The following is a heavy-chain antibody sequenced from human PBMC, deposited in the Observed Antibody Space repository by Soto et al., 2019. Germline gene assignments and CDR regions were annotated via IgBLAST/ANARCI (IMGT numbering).Heavy chain of an antibody. V-gene: IGHV4-34*01. Sequence: SETLSLTCAVYGGSFSGYYWSWIRQPPGKGLEWIGEINHSGSTNYNPSLKSRVTISVDTSKNQFSLKLSSVTAADTAVYYCAGGKPAALAWWFDPWGQGTLVTVSS. J-gene: IGHJ5*02. CDR3: AGGKPAALAWWFDP. CDR1: GGSFSGYY. CDR2: INHSGST. D-gene: IGHD2-2*01.